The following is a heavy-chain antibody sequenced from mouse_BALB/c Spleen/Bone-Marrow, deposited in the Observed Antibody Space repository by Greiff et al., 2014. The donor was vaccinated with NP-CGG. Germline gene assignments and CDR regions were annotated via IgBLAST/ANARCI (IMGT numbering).Heavy chain of an antibody. V-gene: IGHV3-8*02. D-gene: IGHD1-2*01. CDR2: ISYSGST. CDR1: GDSITSGY. J-gene: IGHJ2*01. Sequence: EVKVVESGPSLVKPSQTLSLTCSVSGDSITSGYWNWIRKFPGNKLEYMGYISYSGSTYYNPSPKSRISITRDTSKNHYYLQLNSVTAEDSATYYCATYDGYYFDYWGQGTTLTVSS. CDR3: ATYDGYYFDY.